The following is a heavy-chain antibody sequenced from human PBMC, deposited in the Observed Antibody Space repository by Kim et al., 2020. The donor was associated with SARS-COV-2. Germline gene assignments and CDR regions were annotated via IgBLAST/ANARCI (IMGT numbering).Heavy chain of an antibody. Sequence: YAQGFTGRFVFSLDTSVSTAYLQISSLKAEDTAVYYCAETYYDIRSGMDVWGQGTTVTVSS. J-gene: IGHJ6*02. V-gene: IGHV7-4-1*02. CDR3: AETYYDIRSGMDV. D-gene: IGHD3-9*01.